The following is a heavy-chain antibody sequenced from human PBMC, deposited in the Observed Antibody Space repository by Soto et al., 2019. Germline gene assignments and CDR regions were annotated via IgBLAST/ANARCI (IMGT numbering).Heavy chain of an antibody. Sequence: GESLKISCKGSGYSFTSHWIGWVRQMPGKGLEWMGIIYPGDSDTRYSPSFQGQVTISADKSISTAYLQWSSLKASDTAMYYCARTRRGSGWYYYFDYWGQGTLVTVSS. CDR1: GYSFTSHW. CDR2: IYPGDSDT. D-gene: IGHD6-19*01. CDR3: ARTRRGSGWYYYFDY. V-gene: IGHV5-51*01. J-gene: IGHJ4*02.